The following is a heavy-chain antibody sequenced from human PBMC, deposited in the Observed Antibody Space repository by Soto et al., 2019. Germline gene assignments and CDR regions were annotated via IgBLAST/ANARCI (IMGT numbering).Heavy chain of an antibody. CDR3: ASSYYYDSSGYSDYYYGMEV. CDR1: GYTFTGYY. Sequence: QVQLVQSGAEVKKPGASVKVSCKASGYTFTGYYMHWVRQAPGQGLEWMGWINPNSGGTNYAQKFQGWVTMTRDRSISTAYMELSRLRSDDTAVYYCASSYYYDSSGYSDYYYGMEVWGQGTTVTVSS. V-gene: IGHV1-2*04. CDR2: INPNSGGT. D-gene: IGHD3-22*01. J-gene: IGHJ6*02.